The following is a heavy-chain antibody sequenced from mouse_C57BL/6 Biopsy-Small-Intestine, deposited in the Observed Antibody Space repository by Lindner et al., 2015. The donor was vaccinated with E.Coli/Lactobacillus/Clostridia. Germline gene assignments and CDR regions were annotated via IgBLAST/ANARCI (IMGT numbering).Heavy chain of an antibody. V-gene: IGHV1-82*01. J-gene: IGHJ1*03. Sequence: VQLQESGPGLVKPGASVKISCKASGYAISSSWMNWVKQRPGKGLEWIGRIYPGDGDINYNGKFKGKATLTADKSSSTAYMQLSSLTFEDSAVYFCARSTVASLGGYFDVWGTGTTVTVSS. CDR3: ARSTVASLGGYFDV. CDR1: GYAISSSW. CDR2: IYPGDGDI. D-gene: IGHD1-1*01.